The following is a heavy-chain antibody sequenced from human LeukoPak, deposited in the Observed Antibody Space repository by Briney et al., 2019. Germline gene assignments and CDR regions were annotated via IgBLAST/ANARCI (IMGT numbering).Heavy chain of an antibody. CDR3: ARHEWYFDL. CDR1: GYTFSDFY. Sequence: KVSCKASGYTFSDFYIQWVRQMPGKGLEWMGIIYPDDSDTRYSPSFQGQVTISADKSISTAYLQWTSLKASDTAMYYCARHEWYFDLWGCGTLVTVSS. V-gene: IGHV5-51*01. CDR2: IYPDDSDT. J-gene: IGHJ2*01.